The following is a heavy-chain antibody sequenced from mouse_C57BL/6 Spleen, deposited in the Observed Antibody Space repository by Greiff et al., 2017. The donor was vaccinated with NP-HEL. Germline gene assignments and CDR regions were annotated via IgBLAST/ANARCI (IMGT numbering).Heavy chain of an antibody. CDR1: GFTFSSYA. J-gene: IGHJ4*01. CDR2: ISDGGGYT. D-gene: IGHD2-4*01. Sequence: EVQLQESGGGLVKPGGSLKLSCAASGFTFSSYAMSWVRQTPEKRLEWVATISDGGGYTYYTDNVKGRFTISRDNAKNNLYLQMSHLKSEDTAMYYCARAHDYDDAMDYWGQGTSVTVSS. CDR3: ARAHDYDDAMDY. V-gene: IGHV5-4*01.